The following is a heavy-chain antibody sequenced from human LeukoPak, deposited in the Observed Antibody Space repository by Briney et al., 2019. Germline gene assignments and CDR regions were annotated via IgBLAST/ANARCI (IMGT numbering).Heavy chain of an antibody. D-gene: IGHD5-18*01. CDR1: GGSFSGYY. J-gene: IGHJ4*02. CDR3: AIRRGYSYGYGP. V-gene: IGHV4-34*01. Sequence: PSETLSLTCAVYGGSFSGYYWSWIRRPPGKGLEWIGEINHSGSTNYNPSLKSRVTISVDTSKNQFSLKLSSVTAADTAVYYCAIRRGYSYGYGPWGQGTLVTDSS. CDR2: INHSGST.